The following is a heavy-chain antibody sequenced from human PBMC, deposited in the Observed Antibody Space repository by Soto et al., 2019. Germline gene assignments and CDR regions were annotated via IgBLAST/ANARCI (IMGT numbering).Heavy chain of an antibody. J-gene: IGHJ6*02. Sequence: SETLSLTCAVYGGSFIGYYWSWISQPPGKGLEWIGEINNSGSTNYNPSLKSRVTISVDTSKNQFSLKLSSVTAADTAVYYCARGGRYYGSGSYYNYYYYGMDVWGQGTTVT. D-gene: IGHD3-10*01. CDR3: ARGGRYYGSGSYYNYYYYGMDV. CDR1: GGSFIGYY. V-gene: IGHV4-34*01. CDR2: INNSGST.